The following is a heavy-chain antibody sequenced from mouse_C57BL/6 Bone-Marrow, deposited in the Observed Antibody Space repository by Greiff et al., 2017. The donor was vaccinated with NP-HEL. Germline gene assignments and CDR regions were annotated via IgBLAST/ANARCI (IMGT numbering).Heavy chain of an antibody. CDR2: IYPGDGDT. CDR3: ARTRDIDY. CDR1: GYAFSRSW. Sequence: VQLQQSGPELVKPGASVKISCKASGYAFSRSWMNWVKQRPGKGLEWIGRIYPGDGDTNYNGKFKGKATLTADKSSSTAYMQLSSLTSEDSAVYFCARTRDIDYWGQGTTLTVSS. V-gene: IGHV1-82*01. J-gene: IGHJ2*01. D-gene: IGHD3-3*01.